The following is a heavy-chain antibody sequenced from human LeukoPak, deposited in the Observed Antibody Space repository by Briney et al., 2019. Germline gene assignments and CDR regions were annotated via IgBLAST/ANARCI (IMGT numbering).Heavy chain of an antibody. CDR1: GGSISSYY. V-gene: IGHV4-59*01. CDR2: IYYSGST. J-gene: IGHJ6*02. D-gene: IGHD1-26*01. CDR3: ARVVGATEYYYYGMDV. Sequence: SETLSLTCTVSGGSISSYYWSWIRQPPGKGLEWIGYIYYSGSTNYNPSLKSRVTTSVDTSKNQFSLKLSSVTAADTAVYYCARVVGATEYYYYGMDVWGQGTTATVSS.